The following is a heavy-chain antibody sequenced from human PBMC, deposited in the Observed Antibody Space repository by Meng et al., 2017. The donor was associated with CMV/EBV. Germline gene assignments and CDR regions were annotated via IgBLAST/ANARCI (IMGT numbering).Heavy chain of an antibody. Sequence: GESLKISCAASGFTFSSYSMNWVRQAPGKGLEWVSYISSSSSTIYYADSVKGRFTISRDNAKNSLYLQMNSLGAEDTAVYYCARDSPGRYCSGGSCYYYYYGMDVWGQGTTVTVSS. J-gene: IGHJ6*02. V-gene: IGHV3-48*04. CDR3: ARDSPGRYCSGGSCYYYYYGMDV. CDR1: GFTFSSYS. D-gene: IGHD2-15*01. CDR2: ISSSSSTI.